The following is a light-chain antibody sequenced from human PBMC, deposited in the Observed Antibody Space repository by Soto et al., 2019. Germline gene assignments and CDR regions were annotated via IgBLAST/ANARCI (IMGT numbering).Light chain of an antibody. CDR3: QQYNNWPYT. CDR2: GAS. V-gene: IGKV3-15*01. Sequence: EIVMTQSPATLSVSPGERATLSCMASQSISTNLAWYQQKPGQAPRLLIFGASTRATGIPASFSGSGSGADFTPTIYGLQSEDFAISYCQQYNNWPYTFGQGTKLDIK. J-gene: IGKJ2*01. CDR1: QSISTN.